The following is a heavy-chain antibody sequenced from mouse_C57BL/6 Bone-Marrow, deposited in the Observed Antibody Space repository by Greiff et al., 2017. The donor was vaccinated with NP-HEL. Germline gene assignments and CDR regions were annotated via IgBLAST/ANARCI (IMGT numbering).Heavy chain of an antibody. CDR3: ARGITTVVAWDY. D-gene: IGHD1-1*01. J-gene: IGHJ2*01. Sequence: EVQLVESGGDLVKPGGSLKLSCAASGFTFSSYGMSWVRQTPDKRLEWVATISSGGSYTYYPDSVKGRFTISRDNAKNTRYLQMSSLKSEDTAMYYCARGITTVVAWDYWGQGTTLTVSS. CDR1: GFTFSSYG. CDR2: ISSGGSYT. V-gene: IGHV5-6*01.